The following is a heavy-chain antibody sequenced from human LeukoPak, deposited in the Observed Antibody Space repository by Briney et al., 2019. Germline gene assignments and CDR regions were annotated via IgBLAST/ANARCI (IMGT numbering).Heavy chain of an antibody. D-gene: IGHD3-10*01. V-gene: IGHV4-34*01. CDR3: ARGPYYYGSGSYP. CDR2: INHSGST. Sequence: PSETLSLTCAVDGGSFSGYYWSWIRQPPGKGLEWIGEINHSGSTNYNPSLKSRVTISVDTSKNQFSLKLSSVTAADTAVYYCARGPYYYGSGSYPWGQGTLVTVSS. CDR1: GGSFSGYY. J-gene: IGHJ4*02.